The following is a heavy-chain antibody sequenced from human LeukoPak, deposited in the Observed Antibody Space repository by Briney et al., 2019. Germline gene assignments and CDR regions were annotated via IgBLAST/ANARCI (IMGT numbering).Heavy chain of an antibody. CDR2: IYYTGST. CDR3: AATYYYDTSGYYYVGY. J-gene: IGHJ4*02. CDR1: GGSISSSSYY. Sequence: SETLSLTCTVSGGSISSSSYYWGCIRQPPGKGLEWIGSIYYTGSTYYNPSLKSRVTISADTSKNQFSLKLSSVTAADTAVYYCAATYYYDTSGYYYVGYWGQGTLVTVSS. V-gene: IGHV4-39*07. D-gene: IGHD3-22*01.